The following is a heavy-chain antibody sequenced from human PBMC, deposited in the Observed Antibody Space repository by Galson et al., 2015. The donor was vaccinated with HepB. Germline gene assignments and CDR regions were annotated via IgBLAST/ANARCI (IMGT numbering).Heavy chain of an antibody. D-gene: IGHD7-27*01. J-gene: IGHJ3*02. Sequence: SLRLSCAASGFTFSSYGMHWVRQAPGKGLEWVALISYDGSNKYYADSVKGRFTISRDNSKNTLYVQMNSLRAEDTAVYFCAKGTNWGSPEDAFDIWGQGTMVTVSS. CDR3: AKGTNWGSPEDAFDI. V-gene: IGHV3-30*18. CDR1: GFTFSSYG. CDR2: ISYDGSNK.